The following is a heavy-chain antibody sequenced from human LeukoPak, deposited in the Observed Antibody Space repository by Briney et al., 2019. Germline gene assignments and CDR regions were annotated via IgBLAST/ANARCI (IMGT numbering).Heavy chain of an antibody. V-gene: IGHV4-4*02. J-gene: IGHJ4*02. Sequence: PSETLSLTCAVSGGSISSSNWWSWVRQPPGKGLEWIGEIYHSGSTNYNPSLKSRVTISVDTSKNQFSLKLSSVTAADTAVYYCARGGPMRRSLSFDYWGQGTLVTVSS. CDR2: IYHSGST. CDR1: GGSISSSNW. CDR3: ARGGPMRRSLSFDY.